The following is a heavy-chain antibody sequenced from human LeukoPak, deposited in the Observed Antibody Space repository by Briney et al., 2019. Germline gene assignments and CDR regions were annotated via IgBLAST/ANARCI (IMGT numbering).Heavy chain of an antibody. V-gene: IGHV4-39*07. D-gene: IGHD3-22*01. Sequence: SETLSLTCSVSGGSISSGNYYWGWIRQPPEKGLEWIGNIFYRGNTFYNPSLKSRVTISVDTSKNQFSLKLSSVTAADTAVYYCARVRRDYDSSVYFKDWGQGILVTVSS. CDR2: IFYRGNT. CDR3: ARVRRDYDSSVYFKD. CDR1: GGSISSGNYY. J-gene: IGHJ4*02.